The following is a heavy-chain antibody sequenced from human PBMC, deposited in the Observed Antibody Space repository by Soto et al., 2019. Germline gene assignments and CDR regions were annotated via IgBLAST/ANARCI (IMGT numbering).Heavy chain of an antibody. CDR3: ARGQLPPGWFDP. Sequence: PSETLSLTCTVSGGSISSGDYYWSWIRQPPGKGLEWIGYIYYSGSTYYNPSLQSRVTISVDTSKNQFSLKLSSVTAADTAVYYCARGQLPPGWFDPWGQGTLVTVSS. CDR1: GGSISSGDYY. D-gene: IGHD2-2*01. V-gene: IGHV4-30-4*01. J-gene: IGHJ5*02. CDR2: IYYSGST.